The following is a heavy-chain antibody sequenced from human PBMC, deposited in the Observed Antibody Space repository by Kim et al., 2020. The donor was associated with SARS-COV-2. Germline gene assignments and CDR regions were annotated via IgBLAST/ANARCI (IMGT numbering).Heavy chain of an antibody. V-gene: IGHV1-69*06. CDR3: ARRSSSWSGWFDP. D-gene: IGHD6-13*01. CDR2: IIPIFGTA. Sequence: SVKVSCKASGGTFSSYAISWVRQAPGQGLEWMGGIIPIFGTANYAQKFQGRVTITADKSTSTAYMELSSLRSEDTAVYYCARRSSSWSGWFDPWGQGTLVTVSS. J-gene: IGHJ5*02. CDR1: GGTFSSYA.